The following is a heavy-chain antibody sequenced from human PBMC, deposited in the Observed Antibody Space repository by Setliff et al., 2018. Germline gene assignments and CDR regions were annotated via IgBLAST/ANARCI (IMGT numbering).Heavy chain of an antibody. CDR3: AIPGYGDYFGYFRN. CDR1: GLTLSDHW. J-gene: IGHJ1*01. D-gene: IGHD4-17*01. CDR2: ISTDGSQT. Sequence: PGGSLRLSCVVSGLTLSDHWVHWVHQVPGKGLVWVSRISTDGSQTNYADSVKGRFTISRDNAKNTVYLQMNSLRVEDTAVYYCAIPGYGDYFGYFRNWSQGTLVTVSS. V-gene: IGHV3-74*01.